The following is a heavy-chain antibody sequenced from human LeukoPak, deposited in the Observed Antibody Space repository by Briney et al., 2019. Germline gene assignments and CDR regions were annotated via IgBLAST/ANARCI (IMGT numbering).Heavy chain of an antibody. CDR2: ISAYNGNT. D-gene: IGHD3-22*01. CDR3: ARDLFNYYDSSGADY. J-gene: IGHJ4*02. Sequence: ASVKVSCKASGYTFTSYGISWVRQAPGQGLEWMGWISAYNGNTNYAQKLQGRVTMTTDTSTSTAYMELRSLRSDDTAVYYCARDLFNYYDSSGADYWGQGTLVTVSS. V-gene: IGHV1-18*01. CDR1: GYTFTSYG.